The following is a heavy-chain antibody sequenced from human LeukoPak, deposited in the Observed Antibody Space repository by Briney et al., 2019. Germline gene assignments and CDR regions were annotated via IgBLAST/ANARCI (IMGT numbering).Heavy chain of an antibody. CDR1: GFPFTNYA. Sequence: GGSLRLSYAASGFPFTNYAMNWVRQAPGRGLEWVSSISGSGSSTYSADSVKGRFTISRDKSKSTLYLQMTSLRYEDTAIYYCARLTGSGIVGTTGGFDHWGQGTLVTVSS. V-gene: IGHV3-23*01. D-gene: IGHD1-26*01. CDR2: ISGSGSST. CDR3: ARLTGSGIVGTTGGFDH. J-gene: IGHJ4*02.